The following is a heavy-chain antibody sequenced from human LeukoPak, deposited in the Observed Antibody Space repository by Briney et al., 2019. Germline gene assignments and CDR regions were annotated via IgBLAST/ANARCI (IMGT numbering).Heavy chain of an antibody. V-gene: IGHV1-18*01. CDR2: ISPFNGNT. CDR1: GYTFNTYG. D-gene: IGHD6-19*01. CDR3: ARDREQWVPLGALDI. J-gene: IGHJ3*02. Sequence: ASVRVSYKASGYTFNTYGISWVRQAPGQGLEWIGWISPFNGNTNYAQNVQGRATMATDTSTSTAYMDLRGLRSDDTAVYYCARDREQWVPLGALDIWGQGTMVTVSS.